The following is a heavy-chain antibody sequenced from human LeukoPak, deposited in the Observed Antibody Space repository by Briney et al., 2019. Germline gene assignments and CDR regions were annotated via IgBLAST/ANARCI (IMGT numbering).Heavy chain of an antibody. V-gene: IGHV1-24*01. CDR1: GYTLTEIS. D-gene: IGHD4-17*01. CDR3: ATEIVGYGDVHYFDS. Sequence: ASVKVSCKVSGYTLTEISMHWVRQAPGQGLEWMGGFNPEDVETIYARSFQGRLTVTEDTSTDTAYMELSSLGAEDTAMYYCATEIVGYGDVHYFDSWGQGTLVTVSS. CDR2: FNPEDVET. J-gene: IGHJ4*02.